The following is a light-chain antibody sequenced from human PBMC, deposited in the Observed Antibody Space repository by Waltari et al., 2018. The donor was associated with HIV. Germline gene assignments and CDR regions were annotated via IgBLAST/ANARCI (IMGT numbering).Light chain of an antibody. CDR3: QQYYNYRRT. CDR2: AAS. Sequence: AIRMTQSTYPFSTPTGDRITLTCRESQDLRSYLACYQQKPGKAPKLLITAASTLQTEFPARVNGSGSGTDLTRTISCLQSEDFATYYGQQYYNYRRTFGQSTRVEIK. J-gene: IGKJ1*01. V-gene: IGKV1-8*01. CDR1: QDLRSY.